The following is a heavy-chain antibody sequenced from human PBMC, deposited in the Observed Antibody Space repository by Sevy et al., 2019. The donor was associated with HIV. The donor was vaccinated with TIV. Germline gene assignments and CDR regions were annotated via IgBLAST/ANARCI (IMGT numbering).Heavy chain of an antibody. Sequence: GGSLRLSCAASGFTFSSYSMNWVRQAPGKGLEWVSYISSSSSTIYYADSVKGRVTISRDNAKNSLYLQMNSLRAEDTALCYCARVFRFLEWKTHTVYYYYCMDVWGQGTTVTVSS. CDR3: ARVFRFLEWKTHTVYYYYCMDV. CDR1: GFTFSSYS. V-gene: IGHV3-48*01. CDR2: ISSSSSTI. D-gene: IGHD3-3*01. J-gene: IGHJ6*02.